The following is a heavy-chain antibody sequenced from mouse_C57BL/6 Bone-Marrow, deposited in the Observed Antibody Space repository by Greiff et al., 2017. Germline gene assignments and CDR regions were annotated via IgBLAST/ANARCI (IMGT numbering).Heavy chain of an antibody. J-gene: IGHJ3*01. V-gene: IGHV5-4*01. CDR1: GFTFSSYA. Sequence: EVQGVESGGGLVKPGGSLKLSCAASGFTFSSYAMSWVRQTPEKRLEWVATISDGGSYTYYPDNVKGRFTISRDNAKNNLYLQMSDLKSEDTAMYYCARESPSYYDYDVWFAYWGQGTLVTVSA. CDR3: ARESPSYYDYDVWFAY. D-gene: IGHD2-4*01. CDR2: ISDGGSYT.